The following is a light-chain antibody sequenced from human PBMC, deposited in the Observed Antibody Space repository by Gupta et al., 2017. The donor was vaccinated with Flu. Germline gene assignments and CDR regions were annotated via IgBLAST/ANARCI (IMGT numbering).Light chain of an antibody. Sequence: DIVMTQSPDSLAVSLGERATINCKSSQSVLYISNNKNYLAWYQQKPGQPPKLLIYWASTREAGVPDRFSGSGFGTDFTLTISSRQAEDVAVYYCQQYDNNPPNTFGQGTKLEIK. CDR1: QSVLYISNNKNY. J-gene: IGKJ2*01. CDR3: QQYDNNPPNT. CDR2: WAS. V-gene: IGKV4-1*01.